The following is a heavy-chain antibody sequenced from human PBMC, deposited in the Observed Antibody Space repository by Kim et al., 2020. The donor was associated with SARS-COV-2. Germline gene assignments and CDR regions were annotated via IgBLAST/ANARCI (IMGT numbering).Heavy chain of an antibody. D-gene: IGHD2-15*01. CDR2: ISSSSSYI. Sequence: GGSLRLSCAASGFTFSSYSMNWVRQAPGKGLEWVSSISSSSSYIYYADSVKGRFTISRDNAKNSLYLQMNSLRAEDTAVYYCARVRVELGSDYWGQGTLVTVAS. CDR3: ARVRVELGSDY. V-gene: IGHV3-21*01. CDR1: GFTFSSYS. J-gene: IGHJ4*02.